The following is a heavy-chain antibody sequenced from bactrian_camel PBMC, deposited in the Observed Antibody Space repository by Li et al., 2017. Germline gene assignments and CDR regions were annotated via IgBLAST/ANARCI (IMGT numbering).Heavy chain of an antibody. J-gene: IGHJ4*01. D-gene: IGHD3*01. CDR3: GADVRAYLCYSGSWSRRLDEYKY. CDR2: IDAGGTYT. V-gene: IGHV3S1*01. Sequence: QLVESGGGSVQAGRSLRLSCVYAGYPIRPVHCMAWFRQAPGKGREGVAAIDAGGTYTYYTDSVKGRFTISQDYSMTTLYLQMDSLKPDDTAIYYCGADVRAYLCYSGSWSRRLDEYKYRGQGTQVTVS. CDR1: GYPIRPVHC.